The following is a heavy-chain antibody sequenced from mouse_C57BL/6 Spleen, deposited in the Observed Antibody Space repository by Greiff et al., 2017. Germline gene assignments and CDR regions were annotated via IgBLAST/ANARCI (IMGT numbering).Heavy chain of an antibody. CDR3: ARSLLGKEGQGMDY. D-gene: IGHD2-10*01. V-gene: IGHV1-18*01. Sequence: EVQLQQSGPELVKPGASVKIPCKASGYTFTDYNMDWVKQSHGKSLEWIGDINPNNGGTIYNQKFKGKATLTVDKSSSTAYMELRSLTSEDTAVYYCARSLLGKEGQGMDYWGQGTSVTVSS. CDR1: GYTFTDYN. J-gene: IGHJ4*01. CDR2: INPNNGGT.